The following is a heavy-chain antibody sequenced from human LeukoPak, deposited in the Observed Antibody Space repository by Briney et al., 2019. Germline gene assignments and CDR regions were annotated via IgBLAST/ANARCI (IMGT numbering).Heavy chain of an antibody. D-gene: IGHD4-17*01. V-gene: IGHV1-18*01. Sequence: ASVKISFKASGYTFKNYGFSWVRQAPGQGLEWMGWVSTYDGNTNYAQKLQGRVTMTTDTSTSTAYMELRSLRSDDTAVYYCARDTFGDYGSDYFDYWGQGTVVSASS. CDR2: VSTYDGNT. CDR3: ARDTFGDYGSDYFDY. CDR1: GYTFKNYG. J-gene: IGHJ4*02.